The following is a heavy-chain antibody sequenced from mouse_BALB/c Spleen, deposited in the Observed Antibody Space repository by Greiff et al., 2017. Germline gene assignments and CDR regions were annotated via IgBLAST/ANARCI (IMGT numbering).Heavy chain of an antibody. V-gene: IGHV5-12-1*01. CDR1: GFAFSSYD. J-gene: IGHJ2*01. D-gene: IGHD2-2*01. Sequence: DVQLVESGGGLVKPGGSLKLSCAASGFAFSSYDMSWVRQTPEKRLEWVAYISSGGGSTYYPDTVKGRFTISRDNAKNTLYLQMSSLKSEDTAMYYCARLYGYDGAYYFDYWGQGTTLTVSS. CDR3: ARLYGYDGAYYFDY. CDR2: ISSGGGST.